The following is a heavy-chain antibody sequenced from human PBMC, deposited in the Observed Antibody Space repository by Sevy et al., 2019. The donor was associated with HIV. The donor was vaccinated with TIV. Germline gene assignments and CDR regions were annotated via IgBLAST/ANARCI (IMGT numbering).Heavy chain of an antibody. V-gene: IGHV1-2*02. J-gene: IGHJ6*02. D-gene: IGHD3-22*01. CDR2: INPNSGGT. CDR1: GYTFTGYY. CDR3: ARELKRGVIVVFIYGMDV. Sequence: ASVKVSCKASGYTFTGYYMHWVRQAPGQGLEWMGWINPNSGGTNYAQKFQGRVTMTRDTSISTAYMELSRLRSDDTAVYYCARELKRGVIVVFIYGMDVWGQGTTVTVSS.